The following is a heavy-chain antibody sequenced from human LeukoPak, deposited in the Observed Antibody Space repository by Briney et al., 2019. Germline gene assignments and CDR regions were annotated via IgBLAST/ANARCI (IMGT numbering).Heavy chain of an antibody. J-gene: IGHJ4*02. CDR2: SNPNSGGT. D-gene: IGHD2-15*01. Sequence: ASVKVSCKAPGYTFISYYMHWVRQAPGQGLEWMGRSNPNSGGTNYAQKFQGRVTITRDTSISTAYMELSRLRSDDTAVYYCARDPWYCSGGSCYSLKNRYYFDYWGQGTLVTVSS. V-gene: IGHV1-2*02. CDR3: ARDPWYCSGGSCYSLKNRYYFDY. CDR1: GYTFISYY.